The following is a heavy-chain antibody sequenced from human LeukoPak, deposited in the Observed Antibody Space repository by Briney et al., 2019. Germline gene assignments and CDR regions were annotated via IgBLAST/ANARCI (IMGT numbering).Heavy chain of an antibody. CDR1: GVTFSSYW. D-gene: IGHD6-6*01. V-gene: IGHV3-74*01. CDR3: ARAVLYNAAPSDY. J-gene: IGHJ4*02. CDR2: INSDGSST. Sequence: GGSLRLSCAASGVTFSSYWMHWVRQAPGKGLVWVSRINSDGSSTSYADYVKRRFTISRDNAKNTLYLQMNSLRAEDTAVYYCARAVLYNAAPSDYWGQGTLVTVSS.